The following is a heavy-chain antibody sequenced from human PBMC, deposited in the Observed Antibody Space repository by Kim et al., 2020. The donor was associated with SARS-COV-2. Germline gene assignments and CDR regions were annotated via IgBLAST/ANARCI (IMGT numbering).Heavy chain of an antibody. J-gene: IGHJ6*02. CDR3: ASRSSGIYYYYYGMDV. V-gene: IGHV3-48*02. Sequence: SVQGRFTISRDNATNSLYLQMNSLRDEHTAVYYCASRSSGIYYYYYGMDVWGQGTTVIVSS.